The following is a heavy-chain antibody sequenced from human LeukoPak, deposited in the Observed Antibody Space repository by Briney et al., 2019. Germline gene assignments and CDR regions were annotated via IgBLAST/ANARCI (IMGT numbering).Heavy chain of an antibody. D-gene: IGHD5-24*01. CDR2: IYHSGST. J-gene: IGHJ4*02. V-gene: IGHV4-38-2*02. CDR1: GGSISSYY. Sequence: KASETLSLTCTVSGGSISSYYWGWTRQPPGKGLEWIGSIYHSGSTYYNPSLKSRVTISVDTSKNQFSLKLSSVTAADTAVYYCARGVEMATTGGLDYWGQGTLVTVSS. CDR3: ARGVEMATTGGLDY.